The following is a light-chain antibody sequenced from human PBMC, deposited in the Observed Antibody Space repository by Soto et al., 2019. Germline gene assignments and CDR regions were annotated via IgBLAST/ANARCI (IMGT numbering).Light chain of an antibody. CDR1: QSISSN. Sequence: EIVMTQSPATLSVSPGERATLSCRASQSISSNLAWYQQKPGQAPRLLIYGASTRAAAIPARFSGSGSGTEFTLTISSLKSEDFAVYFCQHYSNWPPCTFGQGTKVEIK. V-gene: IGKV3-15*01. CDR3: QHYSNWPPCT. J-gene: IGKJ1*01. CDR2: GAS.